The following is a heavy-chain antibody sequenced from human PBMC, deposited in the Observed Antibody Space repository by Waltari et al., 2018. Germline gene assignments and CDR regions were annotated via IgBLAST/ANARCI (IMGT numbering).Heavy chain of an antibody. CDR2: IGGSGGST. D-gene: IGHD1-7*01. Sequence: EVQLLESGGGLVQPGGSLRLSCAASGFTFSSYAMSWVRQAPGKGLEWVSGIGGSGGSTYYADSVKGRFTISRDKSKNTLYLQMNSLRAEDTAVYYCAKDQTKLELRWDYWGQGTLVTVSS. V-gene: IGHV3-23*01. CDR3: AKDQTKLELRWDY. J-gene: IGHJ4*02. CDR1: GFTFSSYA.